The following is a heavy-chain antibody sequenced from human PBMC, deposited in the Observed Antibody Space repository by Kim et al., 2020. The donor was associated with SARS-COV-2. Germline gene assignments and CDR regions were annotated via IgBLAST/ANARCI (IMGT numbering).Heavy chain of an antibody. J-gene: IGHJ4*02. V-gene: IGHV4-34*01. CDR1: GGSFSGYY. D-gene: IGHD3-10*01. CDR3: ARKGVRGVIIKYYFDY. Sequence: SETLSLTCAVYGGSFSGYYWSWIRQPPGKGLEWIGEINHSGSTNYNPSLKSRVTISVDTSKNQFSLKLSSVTAADTAVYYCARKGVRGVIIKYYFDYWGQGTLVTVSS. CDR2: INHSGST.